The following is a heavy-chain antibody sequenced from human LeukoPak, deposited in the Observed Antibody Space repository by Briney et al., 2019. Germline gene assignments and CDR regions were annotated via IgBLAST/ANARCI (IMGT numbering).Heavy chain of an antibody. Sequence: GGSLRLSCAASGFTLSSYSMNWVRQAPGKGLEWVSYISSSSSTIYYADSVKGRFTISRDNAKNSLYLQMNSLRAEDTAVYYCARLLGDYYYYMDVWGKGTTVTVSS. D-gene: IGHD3-16*01. CDR1: GFTLSSYS. CDR3: ARLLGDYYYYMDV. CDR2: ISSSSSTI. J-gene: IGHJ6*03. V-gene: IGHV3-48*01.